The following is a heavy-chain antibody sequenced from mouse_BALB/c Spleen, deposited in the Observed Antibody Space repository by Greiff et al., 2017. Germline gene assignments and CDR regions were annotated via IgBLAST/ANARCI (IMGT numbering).Heavy chain of an antibody. J-gene: IGHJ4*01. CDR3: AKHRDGNYLYAMDY. CDR1: GFSLNDYG. CDR2: IWGGGST. D-gene: IGHD2-1*01. V-gene: IGHV2-6-5*01. Sequence: VQLQQSGPGLVAPSQSLSITCTVSGFSLNDYGVSWIRQPPGKGLEWLGVIWGGGSTYYNSALKSRLSISKDNSKSQVFLKMNSLQTDDTAMYYCAKHRDGNYLYAMDYWGQGTSVTVSS.